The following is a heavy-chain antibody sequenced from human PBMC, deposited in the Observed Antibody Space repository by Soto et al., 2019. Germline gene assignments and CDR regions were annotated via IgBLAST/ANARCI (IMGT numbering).Heavy chain of an antibody. Sequence: GASVKVSCKASGGTFSSYAISWVRQAPGQGLEWMGGIIPIFGTANYAQKFQGRVTITADESTSTAYMELSSLRSEDTAVYYCAREEIDYDFWSVSEPQDAFDIWGQGTMVTVSS. CDR3: AREEIDYDFWSVSEPQDAFDI. J-gene: IGHJ3*02. CDR1: GGTFSSYA. CDR2: IIPIFGTA. D-gene: IGHD3-3*01. V-gene: IGHV1-69*13.